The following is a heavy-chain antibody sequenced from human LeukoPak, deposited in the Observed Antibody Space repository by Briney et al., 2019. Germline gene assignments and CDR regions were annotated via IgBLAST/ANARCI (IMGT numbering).Heavy chain of an antibody. V-gene: IGHV3-53*01. CDR3: ARAPDYYGSGSYYTNIEFDY. CDR2: IYSGGST. D-gene: IGHD3-10*01. CDR1: GFTVSSNY. Sequence: PGGSLRLSCAASGFTVSSNYMSWVRQAPGKGLEWVSVIYSGGSTYYPDSVKARSTISRDNSKNTLYLQMNSLRAEDTAVYYCARAPDYYGSGSYYTNIEFDYWGQGTLVTVSS. J-gene: IGHJ4*02.